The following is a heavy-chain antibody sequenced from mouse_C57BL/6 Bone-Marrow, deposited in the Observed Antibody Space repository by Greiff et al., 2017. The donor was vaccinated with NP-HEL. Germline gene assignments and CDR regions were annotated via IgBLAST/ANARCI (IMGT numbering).Heavy chain of an antibody. D-gene: IGHD2-1*01. CDR3: ARWTPLLPQGFAY. V-gene: IGHV1-26*01. CDR1: GYTFTDYY. CDR2: SNPNNGGT. J-gene: IGHJ3*01. Sequence: EVHLVESGPELVKPGASVKISCKASGYTFTDYYMNWVKQSHGKSLEWVGDSNPNNGGTSYKQKFKGKATLTVDKSSSTAYMELRSLTSEDSAVYYCARWTPLLPQGFAYWGQGTLVTVSA.